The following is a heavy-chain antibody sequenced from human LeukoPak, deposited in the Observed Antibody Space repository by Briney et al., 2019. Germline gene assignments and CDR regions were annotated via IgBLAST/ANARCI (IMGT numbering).Heavy chain of an antibody. CDR3: ARDCSSTCSDAFDI. CDR2: IYYSGST. D-gene: IGHD2-2*01. V-gene: IGHV4-59*01. Sequence: PSETLSLTCTVSGGSISSYYWSWIRQPPGKGLEWIGYIYYSGSTNYNPSLKSRVTISVDTSENQFSLRLSSVTAADTAVYYCARDCSSTCSDAFDIWGQGTMVTVSS. CDR1: GGSISSYY. J-gene: IGHJ3*02.